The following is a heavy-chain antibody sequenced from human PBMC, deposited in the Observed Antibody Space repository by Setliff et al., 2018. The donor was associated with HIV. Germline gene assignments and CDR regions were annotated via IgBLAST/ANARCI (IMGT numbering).Heavy chain of an antibody. CDR1: GGTFSTYG. V-gene: IGHV1-24*01. CDR2: FDPEDNKI. Sequence: EASVKVSCKASGGTFSTYGITWVRQAPGQGPEWMGGFDPEDNKIVYAQKFQGRVTTTEDTSTDTAYMELSSLRPEDTAVYYCATRIRDGHRGYGYFDFWGQGTLVTVSS. D-gene: IGHD5-12*01. CDR3: ATRIRDGHRGYGYFDF. J-gene: IGHJ4*02.